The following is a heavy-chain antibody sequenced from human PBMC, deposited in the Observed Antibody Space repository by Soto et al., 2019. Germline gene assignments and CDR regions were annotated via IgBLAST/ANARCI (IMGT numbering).Heavy chain of an antibody. CDR3: AKRTGTYLNGPNDF. V-gene: IGHV3-23*01. CDR2: ITGSDTNT. Sequence: GGSLRLSCAASGLTISSYAMSWVRQAPGKGLEWVSSITGSDTNTYYANSVKGRFTISRDNSKNTLFLQMNSLRAEDTAVYYCAKRTGTYLNGPNDFWCQGTLVTVSS. J-gene: IGHJ4*02. D-gene: IGHD1-1*01. CDR1: GLTISSYA.